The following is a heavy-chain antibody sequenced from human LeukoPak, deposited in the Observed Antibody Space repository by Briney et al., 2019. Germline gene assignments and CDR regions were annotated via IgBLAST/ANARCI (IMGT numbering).Heavy chain of an antibody. CDR1: GYTFTSYG. Sequence: ASVKVSCKASGYTFTSYGISWVRQAPGQGLEWMGWISGSNENTDSAQKFRGRVTMTTDTSTSTAYMELRNLRSDDTATYYCARVGRTKVATMAYWGQGTLVTVSS. CDR3: ARVGRTKVATMAY. V-gene: IGHV1-18*01. J-gene: IGHJ4*02. D-gene: IGHD5-12*01. CDR2: ISGSNENT.